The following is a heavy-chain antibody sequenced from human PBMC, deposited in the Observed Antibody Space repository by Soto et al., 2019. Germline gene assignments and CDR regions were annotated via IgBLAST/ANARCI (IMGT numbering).Heavy chain of an antibody. CDR2: INHSRST. D-gene: IGHD1-26*01. CDR3: ARRATKNAFDI. CDR1: GGSFSGYY. J-gene: IGHJ3*02. Sequence: SETLSLTCAVYGGSFSGYYWSWIRQPPGKGLEWIGEINHSRSTNYNPSLKGRVTISVDTSKNQFSLKLSSVTAADTVVYYCARRATKNAFDIWGQGTMVTVSS. V-gene: IGHV4-34*01.